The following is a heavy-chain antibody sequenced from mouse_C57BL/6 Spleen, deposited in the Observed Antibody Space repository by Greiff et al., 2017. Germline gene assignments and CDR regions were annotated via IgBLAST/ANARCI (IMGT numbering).Heavy chain of an antibody. D-gene: IGHD2-13*01. J-gene: IGHJ2*01. CDR2: IRLKSDNYAT. V-gene: IGHV6-3*01. CDR3: TVGDCDYGY. Sequence: EVKVEESGGGLVQPGGSMKLSCVASGFTFSNYWMNWVRQSPEKGLEWVAQIRLKSDNYATHYAESVKGRFTISRDDSKSMFYLQMNKLSAEDTGIYCCTVGDCDYGYWGQGTTLTVSS. CDR1: GFTFSNYW.